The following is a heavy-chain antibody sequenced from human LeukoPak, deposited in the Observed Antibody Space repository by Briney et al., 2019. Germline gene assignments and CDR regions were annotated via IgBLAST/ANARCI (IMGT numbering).Heavy chain of an antibody. CDR1: GGSISGHY. J-gene: IGHJ4*02. Sequence: SSETLSLTCTVSGGSISGHYWSWIRQPPGKGLEWVGYIHYTGTTNYNPSLKSRVTISVDTSKNQFSLKLSSVAAADTAVYFCARDRPLGSGTSCPSHDLDYWGQGTLVTVSS. CDR2: IHYTGTT. D-gene: IGHD2-2*01. CDR3: ARDRPLGSGTSCPSHDLDY. V-gene: IGHV4-59*11.